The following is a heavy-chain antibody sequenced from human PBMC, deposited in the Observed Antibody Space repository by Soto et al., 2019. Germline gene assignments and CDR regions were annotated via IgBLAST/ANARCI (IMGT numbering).Heavy chain of an antibody. CDR1: GFIFSDHG. CDR3: ARVLYGFSYGKCDY. D-gene: IGHD1-1*01. J-gene: IGHJ4*02. Sequence: EVQLLESGGGLVKPGGSLRVSCAVSGFIFSDHGMNWVRQAPGKGLEWVSSIDEDGRNTHYADSVKGRFTISRDNSKNRLYLQMDSLRAEDTALYYCARVLYGFSYGKCDYWGQGTLVTVSS. CDR2: IDEDGRNT. V-gene: IGHV3-23*01.